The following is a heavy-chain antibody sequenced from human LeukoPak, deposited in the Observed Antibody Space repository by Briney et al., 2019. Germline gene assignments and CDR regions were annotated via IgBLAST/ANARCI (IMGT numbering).Heavy chain of an antibody. CDR3: AKDAQSGFDYSNSLEH. CDR2: IWSDATNE. CDR1: GFTFSHFA. J-gene: IGHJ5*02. V-gene: IGHV3-33*06. D-gene: IGHD4-11*01. Sequence: GGSLRLSCEASGFTFSHFAMHWVRQAPDKGLEWVAVIWSDATNEYYADSVKGRLTISRDNFKRTVSLEMNSLRAEDTAVYYCAKDAQSGFDYSNSLEHWGQGSLVIVSS.